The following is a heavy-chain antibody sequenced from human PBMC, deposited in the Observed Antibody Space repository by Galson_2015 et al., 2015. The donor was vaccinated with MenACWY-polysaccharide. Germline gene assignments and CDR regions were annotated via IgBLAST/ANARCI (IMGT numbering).Heavy chain of an antibody. CDR1: GYTFTTYE. V-gene: IGHV1-8*01. CDR2: INPNSGDT. D-gene: IGHD1-1*01. Sequence: SVKVSCKASGYTFTTYEINWVRQAPGQGLEWMGSINPNSGDTGYAQEFQGRVTMTRNTSINTAYMELSRLRSEDSAVYYCARDAYPGDRSGPDCWGQGTLVTVSS. CDR3: ARDAYPGDRSGPDC. J-gene: IGHJ4*02.